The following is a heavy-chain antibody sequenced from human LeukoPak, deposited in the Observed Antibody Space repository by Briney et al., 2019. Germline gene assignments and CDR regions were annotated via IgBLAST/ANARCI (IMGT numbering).Heavy chain of an antibody. CDR3: ARDQGVRGVSPGYFDL. D-gene: IGHD3-10*01. Sequence: SETPSLTCTVSGGSISSYYWSWIRQPPGKGLEWIGYIYYSGSTNYNPSLKSRVTISVDTSKNQFSLKLSSVTAADTAVYYCARDQGVRGVSPGYFDLWGRGTLVTVSS. CDR1: GGSISSYY. V-gene: IGHV4-59*12. J-gene: IGHJ2*01. CDR2: IYYSGST.